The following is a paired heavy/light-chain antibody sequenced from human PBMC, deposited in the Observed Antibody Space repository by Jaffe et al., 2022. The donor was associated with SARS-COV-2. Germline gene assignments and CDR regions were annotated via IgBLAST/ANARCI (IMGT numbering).Light chain of an antibody. V-gene: IGLV3-21*04. CDR1: NLGPKG. Sequence: SYVLTQPPSVSVAPGKTARITCGGNNLGPKGVHWYQQRPGQAPVVVIYYNNDRPSGIPERFSGSNSGNTATLTISSVEAGDEADYFCQVWDGHGDWVFGGGTKLTVL. J-gene: IGLJ3*02. CDR2: YNN. CDR3: QVWDGHGDWV.
Heavy chain of an antibody. D-gene: IGHD2-2*01. CDR3: ARLSPSYCSTITCTFDY. Sequence: EVQLVQSGAEVKKPGESLRISCKASGYIFTNYWIGWVRQMPGKGLEWMGSIFPGDSDSKYSPSFQGQVTFSVDRSINTAYLQWNSLMASDTAMYYCARLSPSYCSTITCTFDYWGQGTLVTVSP. CDR2: IFPGDSDS. J-gene: IGHJ4*02. CDR1: GYIFTNYW. V-gene: IGHV5-51*01.